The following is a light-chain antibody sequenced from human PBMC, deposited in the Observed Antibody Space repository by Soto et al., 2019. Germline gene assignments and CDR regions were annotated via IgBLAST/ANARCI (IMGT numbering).Light chain of an antibody. CDR2: DAS. Sequence: EIVLTQSPATLSLSPGETATLSCRDSQSVSSSLAWYQQKPGQTPRLLIYDASNRATGIPARFSGSGSGTDFTLTVSSLEPEDFAVYYCQQRSSWPLTFGGGTKVEIK. CDR1: QSVSSS. J-gene: IGKJ4*01. V-gene: IGKV3-11*01. CDR3: QQRSSWPLT.